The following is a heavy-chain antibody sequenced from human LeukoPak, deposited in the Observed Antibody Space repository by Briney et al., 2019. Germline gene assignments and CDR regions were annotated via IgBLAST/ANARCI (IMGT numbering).Heavy chain of an antibody. CDR2: ISGDGGST. J-gene: IGHJ3*02. CDR3: AKDRGDEDGPIDI. CDR1: GFTFDDDA. V-gene: IGHV3-43*02. Sequence: GGSLRLSCAASGFTFDDDAMHWVRQAPGKWLEWVSLISGDGGSTYYADSVKGRFTISRDNSKNSLYLQMNSLRTEDTALYYCAKDRGDEDGPIDIWGQGTMVTVSS. D-gene: IGHD3-10*01.